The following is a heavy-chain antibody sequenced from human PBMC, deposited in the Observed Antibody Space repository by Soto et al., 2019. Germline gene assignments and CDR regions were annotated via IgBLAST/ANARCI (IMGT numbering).Heavy chain of an antibody. D-gene: IGHD6-19*01. CDR2: ISAYNGNT. J-gene: IGHJ6*02. Sequence: ASVKVSCKASGYTFTSYGISWVRQAPGQGLEWMGWISAYNGNTNYAQKLQDRVTMTTDTSTSTAYREVRSLRSDDTAVYYCARASSIAVAGSLYYYYGMDVWGQRTTVTVAS. CDR1: GYTFTSYG. CDR3: ARASSIAVAGSLYYYYGMDV. V-gene: IGHV1-18*01.